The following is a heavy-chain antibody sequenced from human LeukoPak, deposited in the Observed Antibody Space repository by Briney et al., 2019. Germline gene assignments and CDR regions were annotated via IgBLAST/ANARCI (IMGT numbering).Heavy chain of an antibody. CDR3: ARASPYSSSSWYYYMDV. V-gene: IGHV6-1*01. Sequence: SQTLSLTCAISGDSVSSNSAAWNWIRQSPSRGLEWLGRTYYRSKWYNDYAVSVKSRITINPDTSKNQFSLQLNSVTPEDTAVYYCARASPYSSSSWYYYMDVWGKGTMVTVSS. D-gene: IGHD6-6*01. J-gene: IGHJ6*03. CDR2: TYYRSKWYN. CDR1: GDSVSSNSAA.